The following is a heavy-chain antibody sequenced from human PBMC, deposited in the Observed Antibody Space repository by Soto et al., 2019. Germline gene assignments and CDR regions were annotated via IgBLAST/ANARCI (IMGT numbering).Heavy chain of an antibody. CDR1: GYTFTGHY. D-gene: IGHD1-26*01. CDR3: GPGRSRQIVVFC. Sequence: SVKVSCKASGYTFTGHYIHWVRQAPEQGPEWMGEIGPESGATRYAQRFQGRVTMTRDMSITTVYMELNNLSPDDTAVYYCGPGRSRQIVVFCWGQGTPLTLSS. CDR2: IGPESGAT. J-gene: IGHJ4*02. V-gene: IGHV1-2*02.